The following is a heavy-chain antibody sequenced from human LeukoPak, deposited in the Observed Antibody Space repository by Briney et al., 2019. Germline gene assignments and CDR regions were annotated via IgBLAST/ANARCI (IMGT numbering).Heavy chain of an antibody. V-gene: IGHV3-48*02. J-gene: IGHJ5*02. CDR1: GFTFSSYW. Sequence: GGSLRLSCVASGFTFSSYWMHWVRQAPRKGLVWVSYISSSSRTIYYADSVKGRFTISRDNAKNPLYLQMNSLRDEDTAVYYCARCSGGSCPYWFDPWGQGTLVTVSS. CDR2: ISSSSRTI. D-gene: IGHD2-15*01. CDR3: ARCSGGSCPYWFDP.